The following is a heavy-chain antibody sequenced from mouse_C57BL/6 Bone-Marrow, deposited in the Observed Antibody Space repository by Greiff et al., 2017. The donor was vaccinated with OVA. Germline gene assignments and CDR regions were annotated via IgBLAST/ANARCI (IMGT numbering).Heavy chain of an antibody. CDR1: GFTFSSYA. V-gene: IGHV5-4*01. D-gene: IGHD1-1*01. J-gene: IGHJ2*01. CDR3: ARDHYYGSSFDY. CDR2: ISDGGSYT. Sequence: EVMLVESGGGLVKPGGSLKLSCAASGFTFSSYAMSWVRQTPEKRLEWVATISDGGSYTYYPDNVKGRFTSSRDNAKNNLYLQMSHLKSEDTAMYYCARDHYYGSSFDYWGQGTTLTVSS.